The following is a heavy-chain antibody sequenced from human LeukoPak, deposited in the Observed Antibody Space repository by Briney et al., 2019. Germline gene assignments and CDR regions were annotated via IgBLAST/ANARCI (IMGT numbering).Heavy chain of an antibody. Sequence: GESLKISCKGSGYSFTSYWIGWVRQMPGKGLEWMGIIYPGDSDTRYSPSFQGQVTISADKSISTAYLQWSSLKASDTAMYYCARRDGYKKNYYYYYYMDVWGKGTTVTVSS. CDR2: IYPGDSDT. D-gene: IGHD5-24*01. J-gene: IGHJ6*03. CDR3: ARRDGYKKNYYYYYYMDV. CDR1: GYSFTSYW. V-gene: IGHV5-51*01.